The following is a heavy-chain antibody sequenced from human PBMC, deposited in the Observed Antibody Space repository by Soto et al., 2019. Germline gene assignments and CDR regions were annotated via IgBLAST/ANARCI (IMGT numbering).Heavy chain of an antibody. Sequence: RSLTFAVYGGSFSGYYWSWIRQPPGKGLEWIGEINHSGSTNYNPSLKSRVTISVDTSKNQFSLKLSSVTAADTAVYYCARSYYDFWSGYYSSYYFDYWGQGTLVTVSS. CDR1: GGSFSGYY. D-gene: IGHD3-3*01. CDR3: ARSYYDFWSGYYSSYYFDY. CDR2: INHSGST. J-gene: IGHJ4*02. V-gene: IGHV4-34*01.